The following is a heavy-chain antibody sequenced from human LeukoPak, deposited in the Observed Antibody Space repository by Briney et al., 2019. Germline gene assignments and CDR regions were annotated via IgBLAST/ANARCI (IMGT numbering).Heavy chain of an antibody. Sequence: ASVKVSCRASGYTFTGYYMHWVRQAPGQGLEWMGWINPNSGGTNYAQKFQGRVTMTRDTSISTAYMELSRLTSDDTAVYYCARDRRYCSSTSCYTYAFDIWGQGTMVTVSS. V-gene: IGHV1-2*02. CDR3: ARDRRYCSSTSCYTYAFDI. CDR1: GYTFTGYY. D-gene: IGHD2-2*02. CDR2: INPNSGGT. J-gene: IGHJ3*02.